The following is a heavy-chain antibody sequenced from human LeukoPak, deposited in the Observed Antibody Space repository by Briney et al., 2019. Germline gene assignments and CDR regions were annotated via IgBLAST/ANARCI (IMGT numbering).Heavy chain of an antibody. J-gene: IGHJ4*02. Sequence: PGGSLRVSCAASGFTVCSNYMSWVRQAPGKGLEWVSAISGSGGSTYYADSVKGRFTISRDNSKNTLYLQMNSLRAEDTAVYYCAKDHAYYDSSGYYQDFDYWGQGTLVTVSS. CDR3: AKDHAYYDSSGYYQDFDY. V-gene: IGHV3-23*01. D-gene: IGHD3-22*01. CDR1: GFTVCSNY. CDR2: ISGSGGST.